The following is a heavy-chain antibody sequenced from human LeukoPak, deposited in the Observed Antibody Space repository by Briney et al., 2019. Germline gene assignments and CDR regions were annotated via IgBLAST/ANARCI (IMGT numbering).Heavy chain of an antibody. CDR3: AKHDSSSYY. J-gene: IGHJ4*02. CDR2: MRSDGSDK. Sequence: GGSLRLSFAASGFIFSSYGMHWVRQAPGKGLEWVAFMRSDGSDKYYADSVKGRFTISRDNSKNTLYLQMNSLRAEDTAVYYCAKHDSSSYYWGQGTLVTVSS. CDR1: GFIFSSYG. D-gene: IGHD3-22*01. V-gene: IGHV3-30*02.